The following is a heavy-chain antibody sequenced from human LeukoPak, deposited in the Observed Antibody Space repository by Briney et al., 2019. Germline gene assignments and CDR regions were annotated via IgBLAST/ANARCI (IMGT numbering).Heavy chain of an antibody. J-gene: IGHJ5*02. CDR1: GGSISSSSYY. V-gene: IGHV4-39*01. Sequence: ASETLSLTCTVSGGSISSSSYYWGWIRQPPGKGLEWIGSIFYSWSTYYNPSLKPRVTISVDTSNNQFSLKLSSVTAADTAVYYCARHVPGAAGILRWFDPWGQGTLVTVSS. CDR3: ARHVPGAAGILRWFDP. CDR2: IFYSWST. D-gene: IGHD6-13*01.